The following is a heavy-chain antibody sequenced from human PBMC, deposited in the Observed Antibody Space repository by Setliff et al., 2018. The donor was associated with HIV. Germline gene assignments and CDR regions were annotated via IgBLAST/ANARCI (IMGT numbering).Heavy chain of an antibody. CDR1: GYTFTGYY. J-gene: IGHJ6*03. V-gene: IGHV1-18*04. CDR2: ISAYNGNT. CDR3: AREESSIAARHYYYMDV. D-gene: IGHD6-6*01. Sequence: ASVKVSCKASGYTFTGYYMHWVRQAPGQGLEWMGWISAYNGNTNYAQKLQGRVTMTTDTSTSTAYMELSSLRSEDTAVYYCAREESSIAARHYYYMDVWGKGTTVTVSS.